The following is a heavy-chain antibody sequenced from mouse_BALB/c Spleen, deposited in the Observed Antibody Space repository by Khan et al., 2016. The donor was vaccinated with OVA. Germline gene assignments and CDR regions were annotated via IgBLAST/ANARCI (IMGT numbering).Heavy chain of an antibody. Sequence: EVQLQESGPGLVKPSQSLSLTCTVTGYSITSEYTWNWIRQFPGNKLEWMGFISYSGNTRYNPSLKSRISITRDTSKNQFFLPFNSVTSEDTATDYCARKDYYDYDPFPYWGQGTLVTVSA. V-gene: IGHV3-2*02. CDR3: ARKDYYDYDPFPY. D-gene: IGHD2-4*01. CDR1: GYSITSEYT. J-gene: IGHJ3*01. CDR2: ISYSGNT.